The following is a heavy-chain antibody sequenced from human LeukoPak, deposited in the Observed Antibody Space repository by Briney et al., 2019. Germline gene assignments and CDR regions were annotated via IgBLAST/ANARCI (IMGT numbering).Heavy chain of an antibody. D-gene: IGHD3-3*01. J-gene: IGHJ6*03. CDR1: GYTFTSYY. V-gene: IGHV1-69*06. Sequence: ASVKVSCKASGYTFTSYYMHWVRQAPGQGLEWMGGIIPIFGTANYAQKFQGRVTITADKSTSTAYMELSSLRSEDTAVYYCVRDSLGRSTYVLRFLEHFAGEDYYYMDVWGKGTTVTVSS. CDR3: VRDSLGRSTYVLRFLEHFAGEDYYYMDV. CDR2: IIPIFGTA.